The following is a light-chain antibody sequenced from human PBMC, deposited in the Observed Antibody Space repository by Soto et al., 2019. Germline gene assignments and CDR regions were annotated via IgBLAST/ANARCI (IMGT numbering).Light chain of an antibody. V-gene: IGKV3-15*01. CDR2: GAS. J-gene: IGKJ1*01. Sequence: EIVMTQSPATLSVSPGERATLSCRASQSVNSNLAWYQQKPGQAPRLLIYGASTRAAGIPARFSGSGSGTEFPLTISSLQSEDFAVYKCQQYNNWPAWTFGQGTKVDI. CDR3: QQYNNWPAWT. CDR1: QSVNSN.